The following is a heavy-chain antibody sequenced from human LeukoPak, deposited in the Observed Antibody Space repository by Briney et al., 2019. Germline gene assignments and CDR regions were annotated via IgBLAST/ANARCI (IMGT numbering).Heavy chain of an antibody. J-gene: IGHJ4*02. CDR1: GFTVITND. Sequence: PGGSLRLFCAASGFTVITNDMTWVRQAPGKGLEWVSVLYSDGNTKYADSVQGRFTISRDNSKNTLCLEMNSLSPDDTAVYYCARGVEPLAANTLAYWGQGTLVTVSS. D-gene: IGHD1-14*01. V-gene: IGHV3-53*01. CDR2: LYSDGNT. CDR3: ARGVEPLAANTLAY.